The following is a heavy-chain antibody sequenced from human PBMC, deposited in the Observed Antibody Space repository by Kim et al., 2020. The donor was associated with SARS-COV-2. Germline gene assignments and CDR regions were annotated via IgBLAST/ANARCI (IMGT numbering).Heavy chain of an antibody. Sequence: GGSLRLSCAASGFTFSSYAMSWVRQAPGKGLEWVSAISGSGGSTYYADSVKGRFTISRDNSKNTLYLQMNSLRAEDTAVYYCAKESPFYQPLLTYYGMDVWGQGTTVSVSS. V-gene: IGHV3-23*01. J-gene: IGHJ6*02. CDR1: GFTFSSYA. CDR3: AKESPFYQPLLTYYGMDV. D-gene: IGHD2-2*01. CDR2: ISGSGGST.